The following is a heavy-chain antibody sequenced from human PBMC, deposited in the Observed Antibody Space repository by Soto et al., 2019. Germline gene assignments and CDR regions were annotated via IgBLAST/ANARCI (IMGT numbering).Heavy chain of an antibody. D-gene: IGHD2-2*01. J-gene: IGHJ6*02. CDR1: GFSFSDYA. CDR3: AKESSTSANFYYYFYGMDV. Sequence: GGSLRLSCVASGFSFSDYAMSWVRRAPGKGLEWVSGISGSGGDTSYADSAKGRFTISRGNSKNTLFLQMNSLGAEDTAVYYCAKESSTSANFYYYFYGMDVWGQGTTVTVSS. CDR2: ISGSGGDT. V-gene: IGHV3-23*01.